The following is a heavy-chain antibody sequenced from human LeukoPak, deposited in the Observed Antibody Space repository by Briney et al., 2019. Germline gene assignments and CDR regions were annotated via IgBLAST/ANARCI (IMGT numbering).Heavy chain of an antibody. CDR3: AKDRGYSSGCLDY. V-gene: IGHV3-30*02. J-gene: IGHJ4*02. D-gene: IGHD6-19*01. CDR1: GFTFDSYG. CDR2: IRYDGSNK. Sequence: PGGSLRLSWEASGFTFDSYGMHWVRQAPGKGLEWVAFIRYDGSNKYYADSVKGRFTISRDNSKNTLYLQMNSLRAEDTTVYYCAKDRGYSSGCLDYWGQGTLVTVSS.